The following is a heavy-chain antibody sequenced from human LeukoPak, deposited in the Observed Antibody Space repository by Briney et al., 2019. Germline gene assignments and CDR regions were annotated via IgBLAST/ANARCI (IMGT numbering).Heavy chain of an antibody. CDR1: GYTFTGYY. D-gene: IGHD4-23*01. Sequence: ASVKVSCKTSGYTFTGYYMHWVRQAPGQGLEWMGWINPNSGGTNYAQKFQGRVTMTRDTSISTAYMELSRLRSDDTAVYYCARDNSVEDTAWWFDPWGQGTLVTVSS. V-gene: IGHV1-2*02. CDR2: INPNSGGT. CDR3: ARDNSVEDTAWWFDP. J-gene: IGHJ5*02.